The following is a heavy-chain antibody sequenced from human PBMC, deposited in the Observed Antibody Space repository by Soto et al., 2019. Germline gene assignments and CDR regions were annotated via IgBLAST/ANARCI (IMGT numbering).Heavy chain of an antibody. J-gene: IGHJ6*02. CDR2: VSYDGTNK. CDR3: AKVDYDYLWGRSRYYFSMDL. V-gene: IGHV3-30-3*01. D-gene: IGHD3-16*01. CDR1: GFSFSSYP. Sequence: QMQLVESGGGVVQPGRSLRLSCAGSGFSFSSYPMHWVRLAPGRGLEWVAVVSYDGTNKYYADSVKGRFTISRDNSKNTLLLQMNSLIAEDTAVYYCAKVDYDYLWGRSRYYFSMDLWGQGTTVTVSS.